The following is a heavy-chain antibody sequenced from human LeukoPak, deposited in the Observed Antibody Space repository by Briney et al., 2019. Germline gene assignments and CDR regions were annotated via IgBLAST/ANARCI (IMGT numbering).Heavy chain of an antibody. CDR3: ARVSGSIVARSAWFDS. D-gene: IGHD6-6*01. CDR2: INPNSGGI. CDR1: GYTFTGYY. V-gene: IGHV1-2*02. J-gene: IGHJ5*01. Sequence: GASVKVSCKASGYTFTGYYMHWVRQAPGQGLEWMGWINPNSGGINYAQKFQGRVTMTRDTSISTAYMELSRLRSDDTAVYYCARVSGSIVARSAWFDSWGQGTLVTVSS.